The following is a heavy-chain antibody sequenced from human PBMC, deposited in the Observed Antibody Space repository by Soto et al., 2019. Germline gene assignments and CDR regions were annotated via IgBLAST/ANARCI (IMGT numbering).Heavy chain of an antibody. CDR1: GYSFKDHY. V-gene: IGHV1-46*02. D-gene: IGHD2-15*01. CDR2: INPSGEHT. CDR3: ARISCKGGRCYLDFDH. Sequence: ASVKVSCKASGYSFKDHYMHWVRQAPGRGLEWVGIINPSGEHTNYAQQFRGRVAMTRDKSTSTAYMELRSLRSEDTAVYFCARISCKGGRCYLDFDHWGQGTLVTVSS. J-gene: IGHJ4*02.